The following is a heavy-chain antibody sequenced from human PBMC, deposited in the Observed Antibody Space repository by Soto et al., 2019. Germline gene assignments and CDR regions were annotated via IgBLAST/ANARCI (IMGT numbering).Heavy chain of an antibody. Sequence: QVQLVQSGAEVKKPGASVKVSCKASGYTFTNYHIHWVRQATGQGLEWMGWMNPNSGDTGYAQKFQGRVTMTRDTSITAAYMEVSGLRSEDTAVYYWARGGGGRWYSGDYWGQGTLVTVSS. CDR3: ARGGGGRWYSGDY. CDR1: GYTFTNYH. CDR2: MNPNSGDT. V-gene: IGHV1-8*01. D-gene: IGHD6-13*01. J-gene: IGHJ4*02.